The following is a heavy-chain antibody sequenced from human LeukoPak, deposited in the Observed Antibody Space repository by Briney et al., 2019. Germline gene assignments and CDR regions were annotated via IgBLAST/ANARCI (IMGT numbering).Heavy chain of an antibody. CDR2: INSDGSST. Sequence: GGSLRLSCAASGFTFSSYWMYWVRQAPGKGLVWVSRINSDGSSTSYADSVKGRFTISRDNAKNTLYLQMNSLRAEDTAVYHCAKTLRDLEWLTGELDVWGQGTAVTVSS. CDR3: AKTLRDLEWLTGELDV. J-gene: IGHJ6*02. V-gene: IGHV3-74*01. D-gene: IGHD3-3*01. CDR1: GFTFSSYW.